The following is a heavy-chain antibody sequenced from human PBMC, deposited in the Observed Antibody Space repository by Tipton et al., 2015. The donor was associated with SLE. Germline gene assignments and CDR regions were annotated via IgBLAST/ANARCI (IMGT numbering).Heavy chain of an antibody. D-gene: IGHD1-14*01. V-gene: IGHV4-59*01. CDR1: GGSIRSYY. CDR2: NYYSGST. CDR3: ARDPGAFGGAFDI. J-gene: IGHJ3*02. Sequence: GLVKPSETLSLTCTVSGGSIRSYYWNWIRQPPGKGLEWIGYNYYSGSTNYNSSRKSRVTLSVDTYKYQFSLKLSSVNAADTAAYYCARDPGAFGGAFDIWGQGTIVTVSS.